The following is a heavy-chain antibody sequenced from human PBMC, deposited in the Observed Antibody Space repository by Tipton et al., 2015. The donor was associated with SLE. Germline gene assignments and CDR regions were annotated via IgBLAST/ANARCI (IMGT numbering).Heavy chain of an antibody. V-gene: IGHV4-59*12. D-gene: IGHD4-17*01. J-gene: IGHJ4*02. CDR1: GEALGGSY. Sequence: GEALGGSYWSWIRQSPGKGLEWIGYISYSGSTNYNPSLKSRVTISVDTSKNQFSLKLSSVTVADTAVYYCAKDYNHDNADYNWGQGTLVIVSS. CDR2: ISYSGST. CDR3: AKDYNHDNADYN.